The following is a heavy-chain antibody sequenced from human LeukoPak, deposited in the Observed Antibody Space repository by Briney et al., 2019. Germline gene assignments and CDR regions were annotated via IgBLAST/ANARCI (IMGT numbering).Heavy chain of an antibody. J-gene: IGHJ4*02. CDR1: GASINDFY. V-gene: IGHV4-59*01. CDR2: VYYGGST. Sequence: SETLSLTCAVSGASINDFYWTWIRQPPGKGLEWIGYVYYGGSTNYNPSLKSRVSMSVDTSKNQFSLTLTSVTAADTAFYYCARGGIRGYSAFDNLDFWGLGTHVTVSS. D-gene: IGHD5-12*01. CDR3: ARGGIRGYSAFDNLDF.